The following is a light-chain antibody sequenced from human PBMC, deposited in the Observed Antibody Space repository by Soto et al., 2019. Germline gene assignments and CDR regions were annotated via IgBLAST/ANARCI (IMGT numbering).Light chain of an antibody. J-gene: IGLJ3*02. CDR3: SSYTSSSTRV. CDR1: SSDGGGYNY. V-gene: IGLV2-14*01. Sequence: QSVLTQPASVSGSPGQSITISCTGTSSDGGGYNYVSWYQQHPGKAPKLMIYEVSNRPSGVSNRFSGSKSGNTASLTISGLQAEDEADYYCSSYTSSSTRVFGGGTKVTVL. CDR2: EVS.